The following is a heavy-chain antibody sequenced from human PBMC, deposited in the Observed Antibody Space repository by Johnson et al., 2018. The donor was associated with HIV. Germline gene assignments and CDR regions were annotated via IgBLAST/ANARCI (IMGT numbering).Heavy chain of an antibody. V-gene: IGHV3-13*01. Sequence: MQLVESGGGLVQPGGSLRLSCAASEFTFSNYDMHWVRQATGKGLEWVSAIGSAGDTYYPGSVKGRFTISRENAKNSLYLQMNSLRAEDTAVYYCARDESGSKSLGAFDIWGQGTMVTVSS. CDR3: ARDESGSKSLGAFDI. J-gene: IGHJ3*02. CDR1: EFTFSNYD. CDR2: IGSAGDT. D-gene: IGHD1-26*01.